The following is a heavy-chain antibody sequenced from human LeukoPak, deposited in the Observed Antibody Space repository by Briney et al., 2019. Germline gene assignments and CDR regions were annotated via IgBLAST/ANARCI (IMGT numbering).Heavy chain of an antibody. CDR1: GGSISSSSYY. V-gene: IGHV4-39*07. CDR2: INHSGST. CDR3: ARGPTTMPFDY. Sequence: SETLSLTCTVSGGSISSSSYYWGWIRQPPGKGLEWIGEINHSGSTNYNPSLKSRVTISVDTSKNQFSLKLSSVTAADTAVYYCARGPTTMPFDYWGQGTLVTVSS. D-gene: IGHD2-2*01. J-gene: IGHJ4*02.